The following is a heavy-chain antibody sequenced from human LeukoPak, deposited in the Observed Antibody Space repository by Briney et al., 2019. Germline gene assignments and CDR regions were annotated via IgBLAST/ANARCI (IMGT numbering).Heavy chain of an antibody. Sequence: GGSLRLSCAASGFSFSSYAMSWVRQAPGKGLEWVSAISKSGDSTFYADSVKGRFTISRDNSQNTLYVQMNSLRAEDTAVYYWAKDQGYSSAWYSRDGFDMWGQGTMVTVSS. D-gene: IGHD6-19*01. CDR2: ISKSGDST. V-gene: IGHV3-23*01. J-gene: IGHJ3*02. CDR1: GFSFSSYA. CDR3: AKDQGYSSAWYSRDGFDM.